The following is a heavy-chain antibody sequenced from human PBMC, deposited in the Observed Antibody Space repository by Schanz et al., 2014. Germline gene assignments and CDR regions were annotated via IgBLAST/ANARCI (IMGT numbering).Heavy chain of an antibody. CDR3: ARNIIATARAYDI. J-gene: IGHJ3*02. D-gene: IGHD6-13*01. Sequence: QVHLVQSGAEVKKPGASVKVSCKASGYTFTRSGISWVRQAPGQGLEWMGWIGGSDGNTNFAQKFQGRVTLTTDTSTSTAYMELRSLRSDDTAVYYCARNIIATARAYDIWGQGTMVTVSS. CDR2: IGGSDGNT. V-gene: IGHV1-18*01. CDR1: GYTFTRSG.